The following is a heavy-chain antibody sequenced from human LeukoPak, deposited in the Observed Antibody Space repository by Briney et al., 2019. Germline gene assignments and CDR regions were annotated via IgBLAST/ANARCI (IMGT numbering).Heavy chain of an antibody. CDR1: GGPISTANSY. CDR3: ARNRSDCSTGSCSFTGFDC. V-gene: IGHV4-39*01. CDR2: IYYSGST. D-gene: IGHD2-15*01. J-gene: IGHJ4*02. Sequence: PSETLSLTCTVSGGPISTANSYWGWIRQTPGKGLEWIGSIYYSGSTHYNPSLKSRVTISVDTSKNEFSLRLRFVTAADTAVYYCARNRSDCSTGSCSFTGFDCWGQGTLVTVSS.